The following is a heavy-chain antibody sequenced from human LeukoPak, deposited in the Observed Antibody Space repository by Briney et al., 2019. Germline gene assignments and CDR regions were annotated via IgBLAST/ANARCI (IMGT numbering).Heavy chain of an antibody. CDR2: IYTSEST. V-gene: IGHV4-4*07. Sequence: SETLSLTCTVSGGSISTYYWNWIRQPAGKGLEWIGRIYTSESTDYNPSLKSRVTMSLDTSKNQFSLKLSSVTAADTAVYYCARGYSSGWYDYWGQGTLVTVSS. J-gene: IGHJ4*02. CDR3: ARGYSSGWYDY. CDR1: GGSISTYY. D-gene: IGHD6-19*01.